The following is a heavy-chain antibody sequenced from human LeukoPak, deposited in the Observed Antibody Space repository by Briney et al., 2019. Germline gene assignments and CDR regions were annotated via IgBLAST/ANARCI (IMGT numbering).Heavy chain of an antibody. CDR2: IIPILGTA. J-gene: IGHJ1*01. D-gene: IGHD2-2*02. CDR3: ARDRDIVVVPAAIGRYFQH. V-gene: IGHV1-69*13. CDR1: GGTFSCYA. Sequence: ASVKLSCKASGGTFSCYAISWVRQAPGQGLECMGGIIPILGTANYAQKFQSRVTITADESTSTAYMELSSLTSEDTAVSYCARDRDIVVVPAAIGRYFQHWGQGTLVTVSS.